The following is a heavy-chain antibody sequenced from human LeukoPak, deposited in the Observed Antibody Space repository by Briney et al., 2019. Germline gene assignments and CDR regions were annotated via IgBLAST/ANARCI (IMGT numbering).Heavy chain of an antibody. CDR2: IYYSGST. V-gene: IGHV4-59*01. CDR1: GGSISSYY. J-gene: IGHJ4*02. D-gene: IGHD6-13*01. CDR3: ARVGSSWTTHPYFDY. Sequence: SETLSLTCTVSGGSISSYYWSWIRQPPGKGLEWIGYIYYSGSTNYNPSLKSRVTISVDTSKNQFSLKLSSVTAADTAVYYCARVGSSWTTHPYFDYWGQGTLVTVSS.